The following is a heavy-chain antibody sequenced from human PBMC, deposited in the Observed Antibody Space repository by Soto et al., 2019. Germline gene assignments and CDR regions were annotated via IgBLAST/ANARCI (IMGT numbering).Heavy chain of an antibody. CDR3: ARGRRQWLVQEYFQH. J-gene: IGHJ1*01. V-gene: IGHV1-8*01. Sequence: GASVKVSCKASGYTFTSYDINWVRQATGQGLEWMGWMNPNSGNTGYAQKFQGRVTMTRNTSISTAYMELSSLRSEDTAVYYCARGRRQWLVQEYFQHWGQGTLVTVSS. D-gene: IGHD6-19*01. CDR1: GYTFTSYD. CDR2: MNPNSGNT.